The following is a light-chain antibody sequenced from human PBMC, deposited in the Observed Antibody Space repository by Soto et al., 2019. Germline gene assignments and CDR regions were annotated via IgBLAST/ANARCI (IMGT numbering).Light chain of an antibody. J-gene: IGLJ3*02. CDR3: CSHAGSYTLV. V-gene: IGLV2-11*01. CDR2: DVT. CDR1: SSDIGVYNY. Sequence: QSVLTQPASVSGSPGQSITISCTGTSSDIGVYNYVSWYQQHPGKAPKLIIYDVTKRPSGVPDRFSGSKSGNTASLTISGLQAEDEADYHCCSHAGSYTLVFGGGTKVTVL.